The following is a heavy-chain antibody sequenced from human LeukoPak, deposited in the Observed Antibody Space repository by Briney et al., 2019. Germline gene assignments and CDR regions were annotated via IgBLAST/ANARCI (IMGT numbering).Heavy chain of an antibody. CDR3: AKRAYYYDSSGYYRDAFDI. CDR2: IYYSGST. J-gene: IGHJ3*02. Sequence: SETLSLTCTVSGGSVSSGSYYWSWIRQPPGKGLEWIGYIYYSGSTNYNPSLKSRVTISVDTSKNQFSLKLSSVTAADTAVYYCAKRAYYYDSSGYYRDAFDIWGKGTMVTVSS. V-gene: IGHV4-61*01. CDR1: GGSVSSGSYY. D-gene: IGHD3-22*01.